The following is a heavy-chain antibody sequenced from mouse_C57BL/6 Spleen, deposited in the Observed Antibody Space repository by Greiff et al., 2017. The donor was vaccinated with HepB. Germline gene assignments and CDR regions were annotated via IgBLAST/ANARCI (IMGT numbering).Heavy chain of an antibody. CDR1: GFTFSDYG. D-gene: IGHD1-1*02. CDR3: ARMGSYDAY. V-gene: IGHV5-17*01. Sequence: EVQGVESGGGLVKPGGSLKLSCAASGFTFSDYGMHWVRQAPEKGLEWVAYISSGSSTIYYADTVKGRFTISRDNAKNTLFLQMTSLRSEDTAMYYCARMGSYDAYWGQGTLVTVSA. CDR2: ISSGSSTI. J-gene: IGHJ3*01.